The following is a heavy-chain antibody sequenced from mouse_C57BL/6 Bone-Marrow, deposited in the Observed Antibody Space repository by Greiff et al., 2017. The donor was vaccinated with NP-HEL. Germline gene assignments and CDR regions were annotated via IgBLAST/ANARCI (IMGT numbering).Heavy chain of an antibody. CDR3: ARQDYYGSSFYFDY. CDR1: DSEVFPIAY. J-gene: IGHJ2*01. CDR2: ILPSIGRT. D-gene: IGHD1-1*01. Sequence: SGSELRSPGSSVKLSCKVFDSEVFPIAYMSWVRQKPGHGFEWIGGILPSIGRTIYGEKFEDKATLDADTLSNTAYLELNSLTSEDSAIYYCARQDYYGSSFYFDYWGQGTTLTVSS. V-gene: IGHV15-2*01.